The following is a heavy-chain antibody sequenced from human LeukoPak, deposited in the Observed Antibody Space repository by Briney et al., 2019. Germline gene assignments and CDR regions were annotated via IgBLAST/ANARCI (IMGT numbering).Heavy chain of an antibody. J-gene: IGHJ5*02. CDR3: ARRIMGGYCSSTSCYKNGWFDP. CDR2: IIPIFGTA. D-gene: IGHD2-2*02. CDR1: GGTFSSYA. V-gene: IGHV1-69*13. Sequence: SVKVSCKASGGTFSSYAISWVRQAPGQGLEWMGGIIPIFGTANYAQKFQGRVTITADESTSTAYMELSSLRSEDTAVYYCARRIMGGYCSSTSCYKNGWFDPWGQGTLVTVSS.